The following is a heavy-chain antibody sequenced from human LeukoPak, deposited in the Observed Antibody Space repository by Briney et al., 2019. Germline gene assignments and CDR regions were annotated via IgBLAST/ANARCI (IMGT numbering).Heavy chain of an antibody. V-gene: IGHV3-30*03. J-gene: IGHJ4*02. CDR3: ADIWGSLGY. CDR2: ISYDGSNK. D-gene: IGHD7-27*01. Sequence: PGRSLRLSCAVSGFTFSNYGIHWVRQAPGKGLEGVAIISYDGSNKYYADSVKGRFTISRDNSKNTLYLQMNSLRAEDTAVYYCADIWGSLGYWGQGTLVTVSS. CDR1: GFTFSNYG.